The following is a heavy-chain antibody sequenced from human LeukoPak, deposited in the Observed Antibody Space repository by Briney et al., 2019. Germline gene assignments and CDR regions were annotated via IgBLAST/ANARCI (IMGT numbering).Heavy chain of an antibody. J-gene: IGHJ6*03. CDR3: RHYYYYMDV. Sequence: GGSLRLSCAASGFTFSDYYMSWIRQAPGKGLEWISYISSSGSTTVYADSVKGRFTISRDNAKNSLYLQINNCARAWEYSRSLRHYYYYMDVWGKGTTVTVSS. D-gene: IGHD6-6*01. CDR1: GFTFSDYY. V-gene: IGHV3-11*01. CDR2: ISSSGSTT.